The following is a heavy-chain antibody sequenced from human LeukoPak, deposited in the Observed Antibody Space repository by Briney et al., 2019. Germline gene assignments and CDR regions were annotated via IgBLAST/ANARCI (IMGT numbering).Heavy chain of an antibody. Sequence: SETLSLTCNVSGGSISSGGYYWSWIRQHPGKGLEWIGYIYYSGSTYYNPSLKSRVTISVDTSKYQFSLKLSSVAAADTAVYYCARQSGDSSSWPFDYWGQGTLVTVSS. CDR2: IYYSGST. D-gene: IGHD6-13*01. CDR1: GGSISSGGYY. V-gene: IGHV4-39*01. CDR3: ARQSGDSSSWPFDY. J-gene: IGHJ4*02.